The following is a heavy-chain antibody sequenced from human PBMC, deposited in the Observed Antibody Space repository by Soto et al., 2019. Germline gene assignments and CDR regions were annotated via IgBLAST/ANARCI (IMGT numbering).Heavy chain of an antibody. Sequence: GESLKISCKGSGYNFTTFWIGWVRQVPGKGLEWMGIIYPGDSDTRYSPSFQGQVTISADKSISTAYLQWSSLKASDTAMYYCASRPYYYDSSGYNDAFDIWGQGTMVTVSS. CDR1: GYNFTTFW. CDR3: ASRPYYYDSSGYNDAFDI. V-gene: IGHV5-51*01. D-gene: IGHD3-22*01. J-gene: IGHJ3*02. CDR2: IYPGDSDT.